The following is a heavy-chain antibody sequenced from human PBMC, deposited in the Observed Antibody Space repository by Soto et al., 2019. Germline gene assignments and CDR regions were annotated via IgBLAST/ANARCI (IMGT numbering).Heavy chain of an antibody. V-gene: IGHV1-8*01. CDR3: AREKTSYGMDV. CDR2: MNPNSGNT. J-gene: IGHJ6*02. Sequence: ASVKVSCKASGYTFTSYDINWVRQATGQGLEWKGWMNPNSGNTGYAQKIQGRVTMTRNTSISTAYMELSSLRSEDTAVYYCAREKTSYGMDVWGQGTTVTVSS. CDR1: GYTFTSYD.